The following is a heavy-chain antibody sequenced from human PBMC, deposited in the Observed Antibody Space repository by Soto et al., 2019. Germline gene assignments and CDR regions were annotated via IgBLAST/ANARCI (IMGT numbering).Heavy chain of an antibody. Sequence: SETLCLTCAVDGGSFSGYYWSWIRQPPGKGLEWIGEINHSGSTNYNPSLKSRVTISVDTSKNQFSLKLSSVTAADTAVYYCARANAGYSSTNAGFDYWGQGTLVTVSS. J-gene: IGHJ4*02. CDR1: GGSFSGYY. CDR3: ARANAGYSSTNAGFDY. V-gene: IGHV4-34*01. CDR2: INHSGST. D-gene: IGHD6-19*01.